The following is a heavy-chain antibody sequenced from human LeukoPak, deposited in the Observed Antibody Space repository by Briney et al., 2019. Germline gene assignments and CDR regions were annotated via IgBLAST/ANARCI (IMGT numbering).Heavy chain of an antibody. CDR1: GYSFTIYW. Sequence: TAGASLKISCKGSGYSFTIYWITCVRQMPGKGLDWMGTIDPSDSYTNYSPSFQGHVTISADKSINTAYLQWSSLKTSDSAIYYCARHFYGDYAFDSWGQGTLVTVSS. CDR2: IDPSDSYT. CDR3: ARHFYGDYAFDS. D-gene: IGHD4-17*01. V-gene: IGHV5-10-1*01. J-gene: IGHJ4*02.